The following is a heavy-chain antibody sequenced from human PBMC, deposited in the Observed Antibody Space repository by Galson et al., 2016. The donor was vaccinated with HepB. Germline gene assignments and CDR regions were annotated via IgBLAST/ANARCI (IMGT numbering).Heavy chain of an antibody. V-gene: IGHV4-61*01. CDR1: GGSVSSGNYY. J-gene: IGHJ5*02. CDR3: ASLGYCGGGTGSPTSFS. Sequence: ETLSLTCTVSGGSVSSGNYYWSWIRQPPGRGLEWIGYVYYSGSTNYNPALKSRVTVSADTSKNQYSLTLSSVTAADTAVYSCASLGYCGGGTGSPTSFSWGQGTLVTVSS. D-gene: IGHD2-15*01. CDR2: VYYSGST.